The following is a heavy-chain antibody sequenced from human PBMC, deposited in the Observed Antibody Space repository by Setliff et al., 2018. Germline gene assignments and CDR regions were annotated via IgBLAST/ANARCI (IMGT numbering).Heavy chain of an antibody. J-gene: IGHJ4*02. CDR1: GYSFSDFY. Sequence: ASVKVSCKASGYSFSDFYMHWVRQVPGKGLEALGRIDPRDDFTVYAERFKDRLTITADTSTDTSYMEMSSLRFEDTAVYYCAIDYGPTGTPYHWGQGTPVTVSS. D-gene: IGHD1-1*01. CDR3: AIDYGPTGTPYH. V-gene: IGHV1-69-2*01. CDR2: IDPRDDFT.